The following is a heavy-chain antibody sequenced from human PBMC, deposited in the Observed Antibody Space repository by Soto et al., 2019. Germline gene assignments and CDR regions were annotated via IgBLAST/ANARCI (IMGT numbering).Heavy chain of an antibody. J-gene: IGHJ6*02. CDR1: GYTFTSYG. CDR2: ISAYNGNT. CDR3: ARELLEYSSSWYGYYYGMDV. D-gene: IGHD6-13*01. Sequence: ASVKVSCKASGYTFTSYGISWVRQAPGQGLEWMGWISAYNGNTNYAQKLQGRVTMTTDTSTSTAYMELRSLRSDDTAVYYCARELLEYSSSWYGYYYGMDVWGQGTTVTVSS. V-gene: IGHV1-18*01.